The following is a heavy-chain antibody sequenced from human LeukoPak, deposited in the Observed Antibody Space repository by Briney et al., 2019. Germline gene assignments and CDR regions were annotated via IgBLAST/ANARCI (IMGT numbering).Heavy chain of an antibody. V-gene: IGHV3-30*02. CDR2: IRYDGSNK. J-gene: IGHJ5*02. D-gene: IGHD3-22*01. CDR3: ARTNYHDTSGASNWFDP. CDR1: GFTFSSYG. Sequence: GGSLRLSCAASGFTFSSYGMHWVRQAPGKGLEWVAFIRYDGSNKYYADSVKGRFTISRDNSKNTLYLQMNSLRAEDTAVYYCARTNYHDTSGASNWFDPWGQGTLVTVSS.